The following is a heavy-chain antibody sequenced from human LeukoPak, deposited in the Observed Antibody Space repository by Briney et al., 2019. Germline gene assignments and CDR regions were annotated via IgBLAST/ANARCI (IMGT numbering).Heavy chain of an antibody. Sequence: GGSLRLSCAASGFTFSSYEMNWVRQAPGKGLEWVSYISSSGSIMYYADSVKGRFIISRDNAKNSLYLQMNSLRAEDTAVYYCTRDRYYYDSSGHPYYFDYWGQGTLVTVSS. V-gene: IGHV3-48*03. CDR1: GFTFSSYE. J-gene: IGHJ4*02. D-gene: IGHD3-22*01. CDR3: TRDRYYYDSSGHPYYFDY. CDR2: ISSSGSIM.